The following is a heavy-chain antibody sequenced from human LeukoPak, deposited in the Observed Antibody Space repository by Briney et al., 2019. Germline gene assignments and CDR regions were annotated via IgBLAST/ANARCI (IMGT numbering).Heavy chain of an antibody. V-gene: IGHV1-2*02. J-gene: IGHJ5*02. CDR3: ARGCAGIVVVPAAPRDWFDP. CDR1: GYTFTGYY. D-gene: IGHD2-2*01. CDR2: INPNSGGT. Sequence: GASVKVSCKASGYTFTGYYMHWVRQAPGQGLEWMGWINPNSGGTNYAQKFQGRVTMTRDTSISTAYMELSRLRSDDTAVYYCARGCAGIVVVPAAPRDWFDPWGQGTLVTVSS.